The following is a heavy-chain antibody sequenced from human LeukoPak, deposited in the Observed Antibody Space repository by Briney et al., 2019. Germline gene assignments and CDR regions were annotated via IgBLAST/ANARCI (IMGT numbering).Heavy chain of an antibody. Sequence: SETLSLTCTVSNGSIGSTIYYWAWIRQPPGKGLEWIGSIYYSGSTYYSPSLKSRVTISKDTSKNQFSLRLYSVIAADTAVYYCARHRTGSYPVGFDPWGQGTLVTVSS. CDR2: IYYSGST. CDR1: NGSIGSTIYY. V-gene: IGHV4-39*01. J-gene: IGHJ5*02. CDR3: ARHRTGSYPVGFDP. D-gene: IGHD1-26*01.